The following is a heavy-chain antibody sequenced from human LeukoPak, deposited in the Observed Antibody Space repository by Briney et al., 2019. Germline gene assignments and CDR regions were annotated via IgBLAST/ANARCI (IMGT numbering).Heavy chain of an antibody. CDR2: ISGSGGST. D-gene: IGHD6-13*01. Sequence: GGSLRLSCAASGFTFSSYAMSWVRQAPGKGLEWVSAISGSGGSTYYADSVKGRFTISRDNAKNSLYLQMNSLRAEDTALYYCAKDIYSSSPYGMDVWGQGTTVTVSS. CDR3: AKDIYSSSPYGMDV. J-gene: IGHJ6*02. V-gene: IGHV3-23*01. CDR1: GFTFSSYA.